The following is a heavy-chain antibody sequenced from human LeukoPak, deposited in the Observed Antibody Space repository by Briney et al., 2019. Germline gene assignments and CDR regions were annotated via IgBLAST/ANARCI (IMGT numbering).Heavy chain of an antibody. D-gene: IGHD2-2*01. V-gene: IGHV3-48*03. Sequence: PGGSLRLSCTGSGFTFGDYGMNWVRQAPGKGLEWISYISSSGSTVYYADSVKGRFTISRDNAKNSLYLQMNSLRAEDTALYYCAPRPRYCSSTSCPWGQGTLVTVSS. CDR1: GFTFGDYG. J-gene: IGHJ5*02. CDR2: ISSSGSTV. CDR3: APRPRYCSSTSCP.